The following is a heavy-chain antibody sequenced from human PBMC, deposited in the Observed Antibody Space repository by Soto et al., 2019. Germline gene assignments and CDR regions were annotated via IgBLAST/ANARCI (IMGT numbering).Heavy chain of an antibody. CDR3: AKGSDCSSSSCYAEN. Sequence: GGSLRLSCAASGFTFSSYAMSWVRQTPGKGLEWVSAISGSDGSTYYADSVKGRFTISRDKSKNTLYLQMNSLRAEDTAVYYCAKGSDCSSSSCYAENWGQGTQVTVSS. V-gene: IGHV3-23*01. D-gene: IGHD2-2*01. J-gene: IGHJ4*02. CDR2: ISGSDGST. CDR1: GFTFSSYA.